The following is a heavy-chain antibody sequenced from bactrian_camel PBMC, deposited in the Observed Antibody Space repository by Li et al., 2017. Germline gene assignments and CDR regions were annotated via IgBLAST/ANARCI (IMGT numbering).Heavy chain of an antibody. V-gene: IGHV3-2*01. CDR1: GFTFSVYY. CDR3: AAEFRRCSLPTLRPDDYDC. Sequence: HVQLVESGGGLVQPGGSLRLSCAASGFTFSVYYMSWVRQAPGKGLEWVSSILSDGSNTYYADSVKGRFTISSDNAKNTMYLQLNSLKTDDTAMYYCAAEFRRCSLPTLRPDDYDCWGQGTQVTVS. CDR2: ILSDGSNT. D-gene: IGHD3*01. J-gene: IGHJ4*01.